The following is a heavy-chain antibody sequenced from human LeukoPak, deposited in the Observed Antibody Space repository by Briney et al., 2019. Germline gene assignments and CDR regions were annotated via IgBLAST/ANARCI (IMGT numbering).Heavy chain of an antibody. D-gene: IGHD5-18*01. CDR1: GGSISSGSYY. CDR2: IYTSGST. J-gene: IGHJ6*03. V-gene: IGHV4-61*02. Sequence: PSETLSLTCTVSGGSISSGSYYWSWIRQPAGKGLEWIGRIYTSGSTNYNPSLKSRVTMSVDTSKNQFSLKLSSVTAADTAVYYCASIGYTYGHNYYYMDVWGKGTTVTISS. CDR3: ASIGYTYGHNYYYMDV.